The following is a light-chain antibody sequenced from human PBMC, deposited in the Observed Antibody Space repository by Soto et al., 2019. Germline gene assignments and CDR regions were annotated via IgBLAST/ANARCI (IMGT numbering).Light chain of an antibody. CDR2: DVT. J-gene: IGLJ1*01. CDR1: SSDLGAYNS. CDR3: CSYTTSNTLV. V-gene: IGLV2-14*01. Sequence: QSALTQPASVSGSPGQSITISCTGTSSDLGAYNSVSWYRQHPGKAPKVMIYDVTHRPSGVSSRFSGSKSGNTASLTISGLQADDEADYYCCSYTTSNTLVFGTGTKLTVL.